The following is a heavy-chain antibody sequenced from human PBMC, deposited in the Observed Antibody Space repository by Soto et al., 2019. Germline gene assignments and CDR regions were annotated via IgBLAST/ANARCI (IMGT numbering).Heavy chain of an antibody. Sequence: GGSLRLSCAASGFTFSSYWMSWVRQAPGKGLKWVANIKQDGSEKYYVDSVKGRFTISRDNAKNSLYLQMNSLRAEDTAVYYCARGLRFLEWLPKYYFDYWGQGTLVTVSS. J-gene: IGHJ4*02. CDR1: GFTFSSYW. CDR2: IKQDGSEK. V-gene: IGHV3-7*01. D-gene: IGHD3-3*01. CDR3: ARGLRFLEWLPKYYFDY.